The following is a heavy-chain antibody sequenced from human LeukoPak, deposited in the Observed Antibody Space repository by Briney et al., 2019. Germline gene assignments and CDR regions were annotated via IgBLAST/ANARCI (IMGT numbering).Heavy chain of an antibody. CDR3: ARVVTIFGVVRGRWFDP. CDR1: GYTFTSYG. Sequence: ASVKVSCKASGYTFTSYGISWVRQAPGQGLEWMGWISAYNGNTNYAQKLQGRVTMTTDTSTSTAYMELRSLRSDDTAVYYCARVVTIFGVVRGRWFDPWGQGTLVTVSS. J-gene: IGHJ5*02. CDR2: ISAYNGNT. V-gene: IGHV1-18*01. D-gene: IGHD3-3*01.